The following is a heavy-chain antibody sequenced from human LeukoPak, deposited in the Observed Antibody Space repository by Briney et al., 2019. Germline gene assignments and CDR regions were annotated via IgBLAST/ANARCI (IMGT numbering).Heavy chain of an antibody. D-gene: IGHD4-17*01. V-gene: IGHV3-33*06. CDR3: AKAQDGDYVDY. J-gene: IGHJ4*02. CDR2: IWYDGSNK. CDR1: GFTFSSYG. Sequence: TGGSLRLSCAASGFTFSSYGMHWVRQAPGRGLEWVAVIWYDGSNKYYADSVKGRFTISRDNSKNTLYLQMNSLRAEDTAVYYCAKAQDGDYVDYWGQGTLVTVSS.